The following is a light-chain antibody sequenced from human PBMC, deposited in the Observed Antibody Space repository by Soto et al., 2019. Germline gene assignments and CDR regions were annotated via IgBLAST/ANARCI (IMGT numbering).Light chain of an antibody. Sequence: EIVLTQSPGTLSLSPGERVTLSCRASQSVRSDYLAWYQQNPGHAPRLLIFGASSRATGIPDRFSASGSGTEFTLTISSLQSEDFAVYYCQQYNNWPQTFGQGTKVDIK. CDR2: GAS. CDR1: QSVRSDY. V-gene: IGKV3-20*01. CDR3: QQYNNWPQT. J-gene: IGKJ2*01.